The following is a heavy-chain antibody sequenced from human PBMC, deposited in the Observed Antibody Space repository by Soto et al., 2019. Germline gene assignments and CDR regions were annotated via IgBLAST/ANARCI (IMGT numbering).Heavy chain of an antibody. D-gene: IGHD2-8*01. CDR1: GFTFSSCA. Sequence: GGSLRLSCAASGFTFSSCAMSWVRQAPGKGLEWVSAIGASGGSTYYADSVKGRFTISRDNSKNTLYLQMNSLGAEDTAVYYCAKRMMVYYYMDVWGKGTTVTVSS. J-gene: IGHJ6*03. V-gene: IGHV3-23*01. CDR3: AKRMMVYYYMDV. CDR2: IGASGGST.